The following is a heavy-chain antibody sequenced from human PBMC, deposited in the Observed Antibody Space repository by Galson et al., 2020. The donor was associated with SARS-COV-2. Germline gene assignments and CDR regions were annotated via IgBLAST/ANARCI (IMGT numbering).Heavy chain of an antibody. D-gene: IGHD1-26*01. Sequence: APGKGLEWVAVISYDGSNKYYADSVKGRFTISRDNSKNTLYLQMNSLRAEDTAVYYCARAESGSYFGAFDIWGQGTMVTVSS. V-gene: IGHV3-30*01. J-gene: IGHJ3*02. CDR2: ISYDGSNK. CDR3: ARAESGSYFGAFDI.